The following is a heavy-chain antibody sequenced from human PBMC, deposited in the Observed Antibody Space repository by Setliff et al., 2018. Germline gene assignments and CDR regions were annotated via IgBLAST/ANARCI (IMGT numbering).Heavy chain of an antibody. CDR3: AKERIVVPAAIEPQPFDY. J-gene: IGHJ4*02. V-gene: IGHV1-69*13. CDR1: GGTFSSYA. Sequence: SVKVSCKASGGTFSSYAISWVRQAPGQGLEWMGRIIPIFGTANYAQKFQGRVTITADESTSTAYMELSSLRSEDTAVYYCAKERIVVPAAIEPQPFDYWGQGTLVTVSS. CDR2: IIPIFGTA. D-gene: IGHD2-2*01.